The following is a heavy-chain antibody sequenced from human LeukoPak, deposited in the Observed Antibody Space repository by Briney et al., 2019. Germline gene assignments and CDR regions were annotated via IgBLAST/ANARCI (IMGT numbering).Heavy chain of an antibody. CDR2: ISNDGDT. J-gene: IGHJ4*02. D-gene: IGHD6-19*01. Sequence: GGSLRLSCAASGFTVSSNYMSWVRQGPGKGLECVSVISNDGDTYYADSVKGRFTISRDTSQNTVSLQMNSLRAEDTAVYYCAGDKTTGGWYEFDYWGQGTLVTVSS. CDR1: GFTVSSNY. V-gene: IGHV3-53*01. CDR3: AGDKTTGGWYEFDY.